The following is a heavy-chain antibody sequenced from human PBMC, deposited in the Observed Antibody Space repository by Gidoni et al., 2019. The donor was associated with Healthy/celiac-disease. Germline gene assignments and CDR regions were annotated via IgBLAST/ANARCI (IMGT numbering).Heavy chain of an antibody. CDR1: GGSFSGYY. J-gene: IGHJ4*02. CDR3: ARVGVLRYFD. Sequence: QVQLQQWGAGLLKPSETLSLTCAVYGGSFSGYYWSWIRQPPGKGLEWIGEINQSGSTNYNPSLKSRVTIAVDTSKNQFSLKLSSVTAADTAVYYCARVGVLRYFDWGQGTLVTVSS. CDR2: INQSGST. D-gene: IGHD3-9*01. V-gene: IGHV4-34*01.